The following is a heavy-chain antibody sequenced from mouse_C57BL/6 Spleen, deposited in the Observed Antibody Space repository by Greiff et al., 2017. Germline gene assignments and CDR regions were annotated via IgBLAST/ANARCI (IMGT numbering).Heavy chain of an antibody. CDR3: ARRTVVATGFAY. Sequence: EVKLVESGGGLVKPGGSLKLSCAASGFTFSSYTMSWVRQTPEKRLEWVATISGGGGNTYYPDSVKGRFTISRDNAKNTLYLQMSSLRSEDTALDYCARRTVVATGFAYWGQGTLVTVSA. V-gene: IGHV5-9*01. CDR2: ISGGGGNT. J-gene: IGHJ3*01. CDR1: GFTFSSYT. D-gene: IGHD1-1*01.